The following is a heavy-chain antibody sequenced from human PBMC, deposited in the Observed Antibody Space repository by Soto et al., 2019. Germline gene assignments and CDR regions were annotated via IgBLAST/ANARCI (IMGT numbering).Heavy chain of an antibody. J-gene: IGHJ5*02. V-gene: IGHV2-5*02. D-gene: IGHD6-19*01. CDR2: ISWDDEK. CDR3: AHRRVWSSDWYDWFDP. CDR1: GFSLSTNGVR. Sequence: QITLKESGPTLVQPTQTLTLTCTFSGFSLSTNGVRVGWIRQPPGMALEWLAIISWDDEKHYSPSLNNRLTINKDTSKNQVVLTMTNMDPGDTATYYCAHRRVWSSDWYDWFDPWGQGMLVTVSS.